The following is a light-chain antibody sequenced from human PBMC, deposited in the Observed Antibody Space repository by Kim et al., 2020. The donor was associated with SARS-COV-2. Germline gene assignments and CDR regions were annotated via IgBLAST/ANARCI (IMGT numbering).Light chain of an antibody. V-gene: IGKV3-20*01. CDR3: QHYGSPPQT. CDR2: GAS. J-gene: IGKJ2*01. CDR1: QSVSSNY. Sequence: EIVLTQSPGTLSLSPGERATLSCRASQSVSSNYLAWYQQKPGQAPRLLIYGASSRATGIPDRFSGSGSGTDFTLTISRLEPEDLAVYYCQHYGSPPQTFGQGTKLEI.